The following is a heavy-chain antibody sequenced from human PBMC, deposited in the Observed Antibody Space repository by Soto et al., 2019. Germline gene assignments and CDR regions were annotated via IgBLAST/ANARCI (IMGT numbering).Heavy chain of an antibody. CDR1: GSTFSGYY. CDR3: ARWDVSTVTTTLDY. V-gene: IGHV1-2*04. Sequence: ASVKVSCKASGSTFSGYYLHWVRQAPGQGLEWMGWINPSTGGAKYAQKFKGWVTMTRDTSIKSAYMELRSLKSDDTATYYCARWDVSTVTTTLDYWGQGTLVTVSS. J-gene: IGHJ4*02. D-gene: IGHD4-17*01. CDR2: INPSTGGA.